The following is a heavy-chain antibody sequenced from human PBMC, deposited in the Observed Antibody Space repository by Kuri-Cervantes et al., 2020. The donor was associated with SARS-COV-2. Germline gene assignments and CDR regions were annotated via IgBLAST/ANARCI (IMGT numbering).Heavy chain of an antibody. J-gene: IGHJ5*02. CDR3: AGGYSSGWPDH. CDR1: GFTFSSDW. Sequence: GGSLRLSCAASGFTFSSDWMTWVRKAPGKGLEWVASMKRDGSEKYYVDSVKGRFTISRDNAKNSLDLQMHSLRPDDTAVYYCAGGYSSGWPDHWGQGTLVTVSS. D-gene: IGHD6-19*01. V-gene: IGHV3-7*01. CDR2: MKRDGSEK.